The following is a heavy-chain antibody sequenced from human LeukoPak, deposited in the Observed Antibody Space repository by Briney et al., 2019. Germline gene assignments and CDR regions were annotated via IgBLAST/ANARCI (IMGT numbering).Heavy chain of an antibody. CDR1: GDSVSSGYYY. V-gene: IGHV4-61*01. Sequence: SETLSLTCIVPGDSVSSGYYYWSWIRQPPGKGLEWIGNIYYSGRTNYNPSLKSRVTISVDTSKNQFSLKLSSVTAADTAVYYCARDYSGDYDSSGYLYYLDYWGQGFLVTVSS. CDR3: ARDYSGDYDSSGYLYYLDY. J-gene: IGHJ4*02. D-gene: IGHD3-22*01. CDR2: IYYSGRT.